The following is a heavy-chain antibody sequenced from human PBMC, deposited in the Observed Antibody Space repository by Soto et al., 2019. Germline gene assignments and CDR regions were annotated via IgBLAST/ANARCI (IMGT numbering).Heavy chain of an antibody. D-gene: IGHD3-3*01. CDR1: GYTFTGYY. CDR2: INPNSGGT. V-gene: IGHV1-2*02. J-gene: IGHJ6*02. CDR3: ARDYDFWSGELYYYYRMDV. Sequence: VASVKVSCKASGYTFTGYYMHWVRQAPGQGXEWMGWINPNSGGTNYAQKFQGRVTMTRDTSISTAYMELSRLRSDDTAVYYCARDYDFWSGELYYYYRMDVWGQGTTVTVSS.